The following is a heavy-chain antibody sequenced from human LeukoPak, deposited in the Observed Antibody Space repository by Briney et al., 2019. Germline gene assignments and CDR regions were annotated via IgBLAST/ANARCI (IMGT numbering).Heavy chain of an antibody. CDR2: INHSRST. D-gene: IGHD5-12*01. J-gene: IGHJ5*02. Sequence: PSETLSLTCAVYGGSFSGYYWSWIRQPPGKGLEWIGEINHSRSTNYNPSLKSRVTISVDTSKNQFSLKLSSVTAADTAVYYCARIVAYNWFDPWGQGTLVTVSS. CDR1: GGSFSGYY. V-gene: IGHV4-34*01. CDR3: ARIVAYNWFDP.